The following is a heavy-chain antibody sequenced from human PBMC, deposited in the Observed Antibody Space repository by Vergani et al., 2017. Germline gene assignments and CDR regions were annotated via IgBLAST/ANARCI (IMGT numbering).Heavy chain of an antibody. D-gene: IGHD3-10*01. CDR3: ARATYYYGSGSKSMDV. CDR2: IYYSGST. Sequence: QVQLQESGPGLVKPSETLSLTCTVSGGSISSYYWSWIRQPPVKGLEWIGYIYYSGSTNYNPSLKSRVTISVDTSKNQFSLKLSSVTAADTAVYYCARATYYYGSGSKSMDVWGQGTTVTVSS. V-gene: IGHV4-59*01. CDR1: GGSISSYY. J-gene: IGHJ6*02.